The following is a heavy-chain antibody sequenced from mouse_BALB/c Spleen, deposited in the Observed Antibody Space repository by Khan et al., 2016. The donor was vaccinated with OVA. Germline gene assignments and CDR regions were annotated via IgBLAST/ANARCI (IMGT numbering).Heavy chain of an antibody. CDR1: DFSLSTYG. CDR2: IWSGGST. D-gene: IGHD2-14*01. J-gene: IGHJ1*01. V-gene: IGHV2-4-1*01. CDR3: TRVYYRYDRYFDV. Sequence: QVQLKQSGPGLVQPSQSLSITCTVTDFSLSTYGIHWVRQSPGKGLEWLGVIWSGGSTDYNAAFISRLSISKDNSKSQVFFKMNSLQTDDTAIYYCTRVYYRYDRYFDVWGAGTTGTVAS.